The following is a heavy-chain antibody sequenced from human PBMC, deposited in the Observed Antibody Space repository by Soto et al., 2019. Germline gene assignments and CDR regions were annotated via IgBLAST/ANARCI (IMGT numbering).Heavy chain of an antibody. CDR3: AKDVESGWYEAFDY. J-gene: IGHJ4*02. V-gene: IGHV3-23*01. CDR1: GFAFSQHG. Sequence: GSLRLSCTASGFAFSQHGMSWVRQAPGKGLEWVSSIRSFDYRTNYADSVKGRFTISRDNSKSTLSPQMNSLRAEDTAVYYCAKDVESGWYEAFDYWGPGTLVTVSS. D-gene: IGHD6-19*01. CDR2: IRSFDYRT.